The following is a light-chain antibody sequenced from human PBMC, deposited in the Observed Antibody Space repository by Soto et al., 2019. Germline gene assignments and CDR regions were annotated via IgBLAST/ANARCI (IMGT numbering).Light chain of an antibody. J-gene: IGKJ5*01. CDR3: QQRSNWPPIA. CDR2: DAT. CDR1: QTVSDF. V-gene: IGKV3-11*01. Sequence: EGVLTQSPATLSLSQGERATLSCRASQTVSDFVAWYQQKPGQAPRLLIYDATNRATGIPARFSGSGSGTDFTLTISSLEPEDFAVYYCQQRSNWPPIAFGQGTRLEIK.